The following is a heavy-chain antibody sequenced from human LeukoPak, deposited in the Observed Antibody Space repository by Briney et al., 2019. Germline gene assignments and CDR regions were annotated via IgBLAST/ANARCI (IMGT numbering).Heavy chain of an antibody. CDR2: IGGSGGST. D-gene: IGHD3-10*01. CDR3: AKDRNYYGSGSSNY. Sequence: GGSLRLSCAASGFTFSSYAMSWVRQAPGKGLEWVSTIGGSGGSTYYEDSVKGRFTISRDNSKNTLYLQMNSLRAEDTAVYYCAKDRNYYGSGSSNYWGQGTLVTVSS. J-gene: IGHJ4*02. V-gene: IGHV3-23*01. CDR1: GFTFSSYA.